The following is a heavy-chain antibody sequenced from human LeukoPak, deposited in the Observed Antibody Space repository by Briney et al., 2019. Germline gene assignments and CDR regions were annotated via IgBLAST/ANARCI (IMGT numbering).Heavy chain of an antibody. CDR2: IIPILGIA. V-gene: IGHV1-69*04. CDR1: GGTFSSYA. D-gene: IGHD6-13*01. CDR3: ARGDSSSWHPFYYYYGMDV. Sequence: SVTVSCKASGGTFSSYAISWVRQAPGQGLEWMGRIIPILGIANYAQKFQGRVTITADKSTSTAYMELRSLRSDDTAVYYCARGDSSSWHPFYYYYGMDVWGQGTTVTVSS. J-gene: IGHJ6*02.